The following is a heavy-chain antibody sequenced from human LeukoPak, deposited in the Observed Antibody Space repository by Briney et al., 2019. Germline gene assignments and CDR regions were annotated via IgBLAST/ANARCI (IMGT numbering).Heavy chain of an antibody. J-gene: IGHJ3*02. CDR3: ARDLRSRGSYLRDVGSRSAFDI. V-gene: IGHV1-2*04. CDR2: IDLYTGGA. CDR1: GYTFTDYH. D-gene: IGHD1-26*01. Sequence: GASVKVSCKASGYTFTDYHMHWVRQAPGQGLEWMGCIDLYTGGAHYAQKFQDWLSMTRDTSINTAYMELSRLRSDDTAVYYCARDLRSRGSYLRDVGSRSAFDIWGQGTMVTVPS.